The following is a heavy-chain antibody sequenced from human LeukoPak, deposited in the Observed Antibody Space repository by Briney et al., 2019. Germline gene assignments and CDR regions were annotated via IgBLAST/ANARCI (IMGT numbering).Heavy chain of an antibody. J-gene: IGHJ4*02. CDR3: ARDIEYYFDY. CDR1: RGTFSSYA. CDR2: INPNSGGT. Sequence: ASVKVSCKASRGTFSSYAISWVRQAPGQGLEWMGWINPNSGGTNYAQKFQGRVTMTRDTSISTAYMELSRLRSDDTAVYYCARDIEYYFDYWGQGTLVTVSS. V-gene: IGHV1-2*02.